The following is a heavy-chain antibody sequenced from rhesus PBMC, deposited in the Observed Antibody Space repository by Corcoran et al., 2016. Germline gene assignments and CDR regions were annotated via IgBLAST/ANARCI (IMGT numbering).Heavy chain of an antibody. CDR3: ASGPEGYNRFDV. CDR1: GGSISSSY. J-gene: IGHJ5-1*01. CDR2: IYGSGSST. V-gene: IGHV4-169*02. Sequence: QVQLQESGPGLVKPSATLSVTCAVPGGSISSSYWRWNRQAPGKGLEWIGYIYGSGSSTNYNPSRKSLVTLSVDTSKNQFSLKLSSVTAADTAVYDCASGPEGYNRFDVWGAGVLVTVSS. D-gene: IGHD3-34*01.